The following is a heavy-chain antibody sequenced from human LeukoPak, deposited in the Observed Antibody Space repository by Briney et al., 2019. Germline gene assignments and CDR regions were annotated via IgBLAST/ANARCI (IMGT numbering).Heavy chain of an antibody. CDR2: LSSSSTYV. CDR1: GFTFSSYE. D-gene: IGHD2-15*01. V-gene: IGHV3-21*01. J-gene: IGHJ4*02. Sequence: PGGSLRLSCAASGFTFSSYEMNWVRQAPGKGLEWASSLSSSSTYVYYADSVKGRFTISRDNAKHSLYLQMNRLRAEDTAVYYCARVRCSGGGCFYNFDYWGRGSLVTVSS. CDR3: ARVRCSGGGCFYNFDY.